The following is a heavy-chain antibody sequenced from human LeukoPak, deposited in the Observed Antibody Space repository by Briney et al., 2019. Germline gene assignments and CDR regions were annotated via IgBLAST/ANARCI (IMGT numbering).Heavy chain of an antibody. CDR1: GGTFSSYA. V-gene: IGHV1-69*05. D-gene: IGHD6-19*01. CDR3: ARRKEAVAGNRWYYYYYMDV. Sequence: GASVKVSCKASGGTFSSYAISWVRQAPGQGLEWMGGIIPIFGTANYAQKFQGRVTITTDESTSTAYMELSSLRSEDTAVYYCARRKEAVAGNRWYYYYYMDVWGKGTTVTVSS. J-gene: IGHJ6*03. CDR2: IIPIFGTA.